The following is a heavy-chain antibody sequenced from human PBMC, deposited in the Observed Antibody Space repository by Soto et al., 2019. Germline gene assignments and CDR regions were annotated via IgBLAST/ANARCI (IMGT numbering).Heavy chain of an antibody. CDR2: INPSGGST. D-gene: IGHD3-10*01. CDR1: GYTFTSYY. J-gene: IGHJ3*02. V-gene: IGHV1-46*03. CDR3: ARRELLWFGEQSGREAFDI. Sequence: QVQLVQSGAEVKKPGASVKVSCKASGYTFTSYYMHWVRQAPGQGLEWMGIINPSGGSTSYAQKFQGRVTMTKDTSTSTVYMELSSLRSEDTAVYYCARRELLWFGEQSGREAFDIWGQGTMVTVSS.